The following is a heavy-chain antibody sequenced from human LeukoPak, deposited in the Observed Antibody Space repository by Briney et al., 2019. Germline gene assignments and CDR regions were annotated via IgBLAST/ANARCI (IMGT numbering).Heavy chain of an antibody. CDR3: ARRGVTRPFDY. CDR2: IYYSGST. J-gene: IGHJ4*02. D-gene: IGHD2-21*02. Sequence: SETLSLTCTVSGGSISSSSYYWGWIRQPPGKGLEWIGSIYYSGSTYYNPSLKSRVTISVDTSKNQFSLKLSSVTAADTAVYYCARRGVTRPFDYWGQGTLVTVSS. V-gene: IGHV4-39*01. CDR1: GGSISSSSYY.